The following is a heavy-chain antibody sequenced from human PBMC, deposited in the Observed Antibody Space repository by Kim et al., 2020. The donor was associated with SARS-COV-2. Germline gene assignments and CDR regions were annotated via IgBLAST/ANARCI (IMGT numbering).Heavy chain of an antibody. J-gene: IGHJ6*02. V-gene: IGHV4-31*03. CDR3: AREQGGNNYYYYYGMDV. CDR2: IYYSGST. CDR1: GGSISSGGYY. Sequence: SETLSLTCTVSGGSISSGGYYWSWIRQHPGKGLEWIGYIYYSGSTYYNPSLKSRVTISVDTSKNQFSLKLSSVTAADTAVYYCAREQGGNNYYYYYGMDVWGQGTTVTVSS.